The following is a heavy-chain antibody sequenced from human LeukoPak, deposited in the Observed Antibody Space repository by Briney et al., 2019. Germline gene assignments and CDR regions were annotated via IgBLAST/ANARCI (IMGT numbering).Heavy chain of an antibody. CDR2: ISSSSSYI. Sequence: GGSLRLSCAASGFTFSSYSMNWVRQAPGKGLEWVSSISSSSSYIYYADSVKGRFTIPRDNAKNSLYLQMNSLRAEDTAVYYCAKAVLTGYYLDYWGQGTLVTVSS. J-gene: IGHJ4*02. V-gene: IGHV3-21*04. D-gene: IGHD3-9*01. CDR1: GFTFSSYS. CDR3: AKAVLTGYYLDY.